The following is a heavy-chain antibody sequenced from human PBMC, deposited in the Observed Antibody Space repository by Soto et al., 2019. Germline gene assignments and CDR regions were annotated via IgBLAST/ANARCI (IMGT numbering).Heavy chain of an antibody. CDR3: ARDPHEFWTSYWFDP. V-gene: IGHV4-34*04. Sequence: PSETLSLTCTVHGGSLGGYYWNWIRQSPGKALEWIGEVSHVDSTNDNPSLKGRATISLDTPKNQFSLKLTSMTAADTAIYYCARDPHEFWTSYWFDPWGQGTPVTVSS. D-gene: IGHD3-3*01. CDR2: VSHVDST. CDR1: GGSLGGYY. J-gene: IGHJ5*02.